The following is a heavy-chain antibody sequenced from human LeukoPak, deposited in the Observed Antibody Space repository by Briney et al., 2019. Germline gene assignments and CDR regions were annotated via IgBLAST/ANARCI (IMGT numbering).Heavy chain of an antibody. V-gene: IGHV3-21*01. J-gene: IGHJ4*02. CDR1: GFTFTTYS. Sequence: GGSLRLSCEASGFTFTTYSMTWVRQAPGKGLEWVSIISSGSSAIFSADALKGRFTISRDDAKNLLYLDMNSLRAEDTAVYYCARIPDYFLSYWGQGTLVTVSS. CDR3: ARIPDYFLSY. CDR2: ISSGSSAI. D-gene: IGHD4/OR15-4a*01.